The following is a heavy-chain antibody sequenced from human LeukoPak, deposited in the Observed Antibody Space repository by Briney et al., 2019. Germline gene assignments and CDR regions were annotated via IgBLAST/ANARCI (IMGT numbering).Heavy chain of an antibody. Sequence: SVKVSCKASGGTFSSYAISWVRQAHGQGLEWMGRIIPIFGTANYAQKFQGRVTITTDESTSTAYMELSSQRSEDTAVYYCAGAEPDAFDIWGQGTMVTVSS. V-gene: IGHV1-69*05. CDR2: IIPIFGTA. CDR3: AGAEPDAFDI. D-gene: IGHD1-14*01. CDR1: GGTFSSYA. J-gene: IGHJ3*02.